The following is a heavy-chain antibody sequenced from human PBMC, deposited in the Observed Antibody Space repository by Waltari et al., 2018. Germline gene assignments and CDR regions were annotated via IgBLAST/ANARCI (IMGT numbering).Heavy chain of an antibody. CDR3: ARAREYYYDSSGYHFQH. V-gene: IGHV3-33*01. D-gene: IGHD3-22*01. CDR1: GFTFSRYG. Sequence: QVQLVESGGGVVQPGRSLRLSCAASGFTFSRYGMHWVRQAPGKGLEWVAVIWYDGSNKYYADSVKGRFTISRDNSKNTLYLQMNSLRAEDTAVYYCARAREYYYDSSGYHFQHWGQGTLVTVSS. CDR2: IWYDGSNK. J-gene: IGHJ1*01.